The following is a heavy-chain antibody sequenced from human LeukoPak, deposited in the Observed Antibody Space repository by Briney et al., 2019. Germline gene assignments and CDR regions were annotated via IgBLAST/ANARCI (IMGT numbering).Heavy chain of an antibody. Sequence: GGSLRLSCAASGFTFSSYWMSWVRQAPGKGLEWVANIKQVGSKKYYVDSVKGRFTISRDNAKNSLYLQMNSLRAEDTAVYYCARDRDSSSWYYFDYWGQGTLVTVSS. J-gene: IGHJ4*02. D-gene: IGHD6-13*01. CDR1: GFTFSSYW. V-gene: IGHV3-7*01. CDR2: IKQVGSKK. CDR3: ARDRDSSSWYYFDY.